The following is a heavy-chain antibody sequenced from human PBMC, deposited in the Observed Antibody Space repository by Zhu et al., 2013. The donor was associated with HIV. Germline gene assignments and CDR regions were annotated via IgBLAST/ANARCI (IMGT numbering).Heavy chain of an antibody. CDR1: GYSFTSYW. CDR3: ARLLPPQYYYDSSGSQQVGAFDI. J-gene: IGHJ3*02. CDR2: IYPGDSDT. D-gene: IGHD3-22*01. V-gene: IGHV5-51*01. Sequence: EVQLVQSGAEVKKPGESLKISCKGSGYSFTSYWIGWVRQMPGKGLEWMGIIYPGDSDTRYSPSFQGQVTISADKSISTAYLQWSSLKASDTAMYYCARLLPPQYYYDSSGSQQVGAFDIWGQGTMVTVSS.